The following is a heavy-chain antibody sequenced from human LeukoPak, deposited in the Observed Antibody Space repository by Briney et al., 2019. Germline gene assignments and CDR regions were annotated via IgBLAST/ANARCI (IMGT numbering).Heavy chain of an antibody. CDR3: ARSRRITMVRGVIREFDP. Sequence: SETLSLTCAVYGGSFSVYYWSWIREPPGTGLEWSGEINHSGSTKYNPSLKSRVTISVDTSKNQFSLKLSSVTAADTAVYYCARSRRITMVRGVIREFDPWGQGTLVTVSS. D-gene: IGHD3-10*01. CDR2: INHSGST. V-gene: IGHV4-34*01. CDR1: GGSFSVYY. J-gene: IGHJ5*02.